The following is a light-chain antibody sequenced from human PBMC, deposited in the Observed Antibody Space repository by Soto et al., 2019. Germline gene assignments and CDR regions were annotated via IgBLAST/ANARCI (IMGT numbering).Light chain of an antibody. CDR3: AAWDDSLNGVV. V-gene: IGLV1-44*01. J-gene: IGLJ2*01. CDR2: SNN. Sequence: QSVLTQPPSASGTPGQRVTISCSGSSSNIGSNTVNWYQQLPGTAPKVLIYSNNQRPSGVPARFSGSKSGTSASLAISGLQSEDEADYYCAAWDDSLNGVVFGGGTKVTVL. CDR1: SSNIGSNT.